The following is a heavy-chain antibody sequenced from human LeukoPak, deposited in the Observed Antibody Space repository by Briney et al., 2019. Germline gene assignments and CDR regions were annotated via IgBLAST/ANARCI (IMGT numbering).Heavy chain of an antibody. D-gene: IGHD3-10*01. J-gene: IGHJ6*02. CDR3: ASLPGVVRYGMDV. Sequence: SETLSLTFAVYGGSFSGYYWSWIRQPPGKGLEWIGEINHSGSTNYNPSLKSRVTISVDRSKNQFSLKLSSVTAADTAVYYCASLPGVVRYGMDVWGQGTTVTVSS. CDR2: INHSGST. V-gene: IGHV4-34*01. CDR1: GGSFSGYY.